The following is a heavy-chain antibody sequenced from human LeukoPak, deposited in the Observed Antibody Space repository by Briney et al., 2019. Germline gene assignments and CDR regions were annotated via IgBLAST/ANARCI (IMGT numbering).Heavy chain of an antibody. CDR2: IYNSGTT. J-gene: IGHJ5*02. V-gene: IGHV4-39*07. CDR3: ARGYGYYLGQFDP. D-gene: IGHD3-22*01. Sequence: PSETLSLTCSVSGGSLSSSRYFWAWIRQPPGKGLDWIGSIYNSGTTHYTASLKSRVSMSLDRSRNQFSLRLNSATAADTAVYYCARGYGYYLGQFDPWGQGTLVTVSS. CDR1: GGSLSSSRYF.